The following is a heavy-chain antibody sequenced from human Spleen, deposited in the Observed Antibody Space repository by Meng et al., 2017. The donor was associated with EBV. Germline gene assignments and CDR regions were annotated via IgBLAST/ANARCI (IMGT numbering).Heavy chain of an antibody. J-gene: IGHJ4*02. D-gene: IGHD3-10*01. Sequence: LRWSGPGPWKPSETLSPTCTVSGGSISSSSYYWGWIRQPPGKGLEWIGSLYYSGSTYYNPSLKSRVTISADTSKNQFSLKLSSVTAADTAVYYCARLHGSGSYYMDFDYWGQGTLVTVSS. CDR2: LYYSGST. CDR1: GGSISSSSYY. V-gene: IGHV4-39*07. CDR3: ARLHGSGSYYMDFDY.